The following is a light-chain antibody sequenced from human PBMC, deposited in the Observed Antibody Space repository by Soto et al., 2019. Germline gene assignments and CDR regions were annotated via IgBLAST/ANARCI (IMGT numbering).Light chain of an antibody. CDR1: NIGSQS. Sequence: SYELTQPPSESVSPGKTARITCGGNNIGSQSVHWYQQKPGQAPVLVVFYDRVRPSGIPERFSGSNSGNTATLTISRVEVGDEADYYCQVWDSSSDHPGVFGGGTKVTVL. CDR3: QVWDSSSDHPGV. CDR2: YDR. V-gene: IGLV3-21*04. J-gene: IGLJ2*01.